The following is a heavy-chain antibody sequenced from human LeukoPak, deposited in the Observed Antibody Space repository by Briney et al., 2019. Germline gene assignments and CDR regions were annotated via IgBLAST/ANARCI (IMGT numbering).Heavy chain of an antibody. CDR1: GGSFSGYY. Sequence: PSETLSLTCAVYGGSFSGYYWSWIRQPPGKGLEWIGEINHSGSTNYNPSLKSRVTISVDTSKNQFSLKLSSVTAADTAVYYCAKDLGGYGEPDYWGQGTLVTVSS. D-gene: IGHD4-17*01. CDR3: AKDLGGYGEPDY. CDR2: INHSGST. V-gene: IGHV4-34*01. J-gene: IGHJ4*02.